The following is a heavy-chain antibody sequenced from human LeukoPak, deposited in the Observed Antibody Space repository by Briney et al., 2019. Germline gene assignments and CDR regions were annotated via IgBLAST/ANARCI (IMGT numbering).Heavy chain of an antibody. Sequence: GASVKVSCKASGYTFTGYYMHWVRQAPGQGLEWMGWINPKRGDTNYAQKFQGRVTMTRDTSISTVYMELSRLRSDDTAVYYCASGRTIFYYYMDVWGKGTTATISS. V-gene: IGHV1-2*02. CDR1: GYTFTGYY. CDR2: INPKRGDT. CDR3: ASGRTIFYYYMDV. J-gene: IGHJ6*03. D-gene: IGHD3-3*02.